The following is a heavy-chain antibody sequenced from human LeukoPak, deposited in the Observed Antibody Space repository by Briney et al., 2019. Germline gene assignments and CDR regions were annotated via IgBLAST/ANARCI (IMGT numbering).Heavy chain of an antibody. Sequence: PGGSLRLSCATSGFTFSDYWMSWVRHSPGRGLEWVADIKRDGSGKKYVDSVKGRFTISRDNSKNTLYLQMNSLRAEDTAVYYCAKDVHPRKRPLTTGDYWGQGTLVTVSS. V-gene: IGHV3-7*03. CDR1: GFTFSDYW. J-gene: IGHJ4*02. D-gene: IGHD6-25*01. CDR3: AKDVHPRKRPLTTGDY. CDR2: IKRDGSGK.